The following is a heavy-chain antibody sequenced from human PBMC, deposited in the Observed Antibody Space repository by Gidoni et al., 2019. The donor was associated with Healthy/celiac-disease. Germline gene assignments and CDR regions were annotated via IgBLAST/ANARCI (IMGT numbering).Heavy chain of an antibody. V-gene: IGHV3-33*01. J-gene: IGHJ4*02. Sequence: QVQLVESGGGVVQPGRSLRLSCAASGFPFSSYGMHWVRQAPGKGLEWVAVIWYDGSNKYYADSVKGRFTISRDNSKNTLYLQMNSLRAEDTAVYYCARDQGSGSYYLDYWGQGTLVTVSS. CDR3: ARDQGSGSYYLDY. CDR1: GFPFSSYG. CDR2: IWYDGSNK. D-gene: IGHD1-26*01.